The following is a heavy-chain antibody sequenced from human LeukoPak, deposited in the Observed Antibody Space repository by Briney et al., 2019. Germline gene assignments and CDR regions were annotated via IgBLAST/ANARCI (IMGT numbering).Heavy chain of an antibody. D-gene: IGHD3-10*01. Sequence: SETLSLTCAVYGGSFSGYYWSWIRQPPGKGLEWIGEINHSGSTNYNPSLKSRVTISVDTSKNQFSLKLSSVTAADTAVYYCAPRALWSGDHGGYWGQGTLVTVSS. V-gene: IGHV4-34*01. CDR2: INHSGST. J-gene: IGHJ4*02. CDR3: APRALWSGDHGGY. CDR1: GGSFSGYY.